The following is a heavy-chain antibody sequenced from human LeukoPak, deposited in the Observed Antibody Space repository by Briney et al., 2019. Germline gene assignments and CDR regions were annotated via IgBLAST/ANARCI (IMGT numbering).Heavy chain of an antibody. D-gene: IGHD1-26*01. CDR3: AGSYTEYYFDY. Sequence: SETLSLTCTVSGGSISSYYWSWIRQPAGKGLEWIGYIYYSGSTYYNPSLKSRVTISVDTSKNQFSLKLSSVTAADTAVYYCAGSYTEYYFDYWGQGTLVTVSS. J-gene: IGHJ4*02. CDR1: GGSISSYY. CDR2: IYYSGST. V-gene: IGHV4-59*06.